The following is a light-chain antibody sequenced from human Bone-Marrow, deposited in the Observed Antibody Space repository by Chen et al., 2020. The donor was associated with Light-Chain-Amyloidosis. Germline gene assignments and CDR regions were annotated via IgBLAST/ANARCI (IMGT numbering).Light chain of an antibody. Sequence: QAVLTQPSSLSASPGASASLTCTLRSGINVGTYRIYWYQQKPGSPPPYLLRYKSDSDKQQGSGVPRRFSGSKDASANAGILLISGLQSEDEADYYCMIWHSSAWVFGGGTKLTVL. J-gene: IGLJ3*02. CDR3: MIWHSSAWV. V-gene: IGLV5-45*03. CDR1: SGINVGTYR. CDR2: YKSDSDK.